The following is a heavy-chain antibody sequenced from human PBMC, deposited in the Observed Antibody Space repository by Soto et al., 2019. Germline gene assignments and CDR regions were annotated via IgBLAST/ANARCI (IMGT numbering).Heavy chain of an antibody. J-gene: IGHJ6*02. D-gene: IGHD2-21*02. CDR1: DGSISCYY. CDR2: IYYSGST. CDR3: ARDLWGYCGTDCYPLDV. V-gene: IGHV4-59*01. Sequence: PSEALSLTCAVSDGSISCYYWNWIRQPPGKGLEWIGDIYYSGSTNYKPSLKSRVTISVDTSKNQFSLKLNSVPAADTAVYYCARDLWGYCGTDCYPLDVWGQGITVTVSS.